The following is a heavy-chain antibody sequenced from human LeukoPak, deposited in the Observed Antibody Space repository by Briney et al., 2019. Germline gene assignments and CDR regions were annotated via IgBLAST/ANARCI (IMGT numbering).Heavy chain of an antibody. Sequence: ASVKVSCKASGDTFTGYYMHWVRQAPGQGLEWMGWINPNSGGTNYAQKFQGRVTMTRDTSISTAYMELSRLRSDDTAVYYCARDLGSYPESGYDWWGPDVWGKGTTVTVSS. CDR3: ARDLGSYPESGYDWWGPDV. D-gene: IGHD5-12*01. CDR2: INPNSGGT. CDR1: GDTFTGYY. V-gene: IGHV1-2*02. J-gene: IGHJ6*04.